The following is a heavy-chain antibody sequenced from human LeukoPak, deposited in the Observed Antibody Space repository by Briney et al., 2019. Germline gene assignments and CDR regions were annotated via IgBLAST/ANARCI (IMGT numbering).Heavy chain of an antibody. CDR1: GFSISGYA. CDR3: ARESGRRITKDYLDY. V-gene: IGHV3-30-3*01. Sequence: PGGSLRLSCAASGFSISGYAMHWVRQAPGKGLEWVAIISYDGSHKYYADSVKGQFTISRDNSKNTLYLQMNSLRTEDTAVYYCARESGRRITKDYLDYWGQGTLVTVSS. J-gene: IGHJ4*02. CDR2: ISYDGSHK. D-gene: IGHD3-10*01.